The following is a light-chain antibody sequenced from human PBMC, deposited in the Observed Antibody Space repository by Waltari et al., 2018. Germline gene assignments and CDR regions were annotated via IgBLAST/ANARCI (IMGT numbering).Light chain of an antibody. J-gene: IGKJ1*01. V-gene: IGKV3-20*01. CDR3: QHYVRLPVT. Sequence: EIVLTQSPGTLSLSPGERATLSCRASESVGRTLAWCQQKPGQAPRLLIYGASSRASGIADRFSGSGSGTDFSLTISRLEPEDFAVYYCQHYVRLPVTFGQGTKVDIK. CDR1: ESVGRT. CDR2: GAS.